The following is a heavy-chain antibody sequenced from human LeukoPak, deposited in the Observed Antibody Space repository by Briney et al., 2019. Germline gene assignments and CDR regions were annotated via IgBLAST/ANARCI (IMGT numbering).Heavy chain of an antibody. CDR3: ASVATTFDY. CDR2: IYYSGST. CDR1: GGSISSSSYY. Sequence: SETLSLTCTVSGGSISSSSYYWGWIRQPPGKGLEWIGSIYYSGSTYYNPSLKSRVTISVDTSKNQFSLKLSSVTAADTAVYYCASVATTFDYWGQGTLVTVSS. V-gene: IGHV4-39*07. J-gene: IGHJ4*02. D-gene: IGHD5-12*01.